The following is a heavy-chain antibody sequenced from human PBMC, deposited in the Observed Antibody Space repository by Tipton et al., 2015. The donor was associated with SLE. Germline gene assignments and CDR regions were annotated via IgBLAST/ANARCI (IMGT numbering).Heavy chain of an antibody. CDR2: ISAYNGST. CDR1: GYTFTNYG. V-gene: IGHV1-18*01. D-gene: IGHD6-13*01. CDR3: ARDVPASGSHLLDS. J-gene: IGHJ4*02. Sequence: LVQSGAELKKPGASVKVSCKASGYTFTNYGVSWVRQAPGQGLEWVAWISAYNGSTDYAQKLRGRVTVTTDTSTNTAYLELRSLTSDDTALYYCARDVPASGSHLLDSWGQGTLVTVSS.